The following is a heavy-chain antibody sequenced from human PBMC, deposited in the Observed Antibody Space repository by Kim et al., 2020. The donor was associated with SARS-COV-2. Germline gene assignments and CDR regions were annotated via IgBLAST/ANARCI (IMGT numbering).Heavy chain of an antibody. CDR3: AGFCSGGSCPDH. J-gene: IGHJ4*01. CDR2: IYYSGTT. V-gene: IGHV4-59*13. CDR1: GGSISSYY. D-gene: IGHD2-15*01. Sequence: SETLSLTCAVSGGSISSYYWTWIRQPPGKGLEWIGNIYYSGTTNYNPSLKSRVTISVDTSKNQFSLNLTSVTAADTAVYYCAGFCSGGSCPDHWGQEPWSPSPQ.